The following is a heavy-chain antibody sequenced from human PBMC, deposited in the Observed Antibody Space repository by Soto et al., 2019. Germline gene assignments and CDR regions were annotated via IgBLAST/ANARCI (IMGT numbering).Heavy chain of an antibody. V-gene: IGHV3-74*01. CDR1: GFTFSYYW. Sequence: EVQLVESGGGLVRPGGSLRLSCAASGFTFSYYWMHWVRQAPGKGLVWVSRIHSDGSSTTYADFVKGRFIISRDNARNTVALQMNSVRGEDTAVYYCARGDRGAFDLWGQGTVVTVSS. CDR2: IHSDGSST. CDR3: ARGDRGAFDL. D-gene: IGHD1-26*01. J-gene: IGHJ3*01.